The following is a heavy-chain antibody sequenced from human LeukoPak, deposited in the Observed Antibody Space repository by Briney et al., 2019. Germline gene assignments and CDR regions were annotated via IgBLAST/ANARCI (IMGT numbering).Heavy chain of an antibody. CDR1: GGSFSSYY. CDR3: ARGPEQWLGNGYYYYYMDV. CDR2: INHSGST. D-gene: IGHD6-19*01. Sequence: SETLSLTCAVYGGSFSSYYWSWIRQPPGKGLEWIGEINHSGSTYYKPSLKSRVTISVDTSKNQFSLKLSSVTAADTAVYYCARGPEQWLGNGYYYYYMDVWGKGTTVTVSS. J-gene: IGHJ6*03. V-gene: IGHV4-34*01.